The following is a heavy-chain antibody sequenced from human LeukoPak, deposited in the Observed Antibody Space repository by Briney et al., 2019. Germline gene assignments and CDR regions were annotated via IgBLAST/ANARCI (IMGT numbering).Heavy chain of an antibody. CDR3: ATGGYDFDY. CDR1: GGTFSSYA. D-gene: IGHD5-12*01. Sequence: APVKVSCKASGGTFSSYAISWVRQAPGQGLEWMGGIIPIFGTANNAQKFQGRVTIAADESTSTAYMEPSSLRSEDTAVYYCATGGYDFDYWGQGTLVTVSS. CDR2: IIPIFGTA. J-gene: IGHJ4*02. V-gene: IGHV1-69*01.